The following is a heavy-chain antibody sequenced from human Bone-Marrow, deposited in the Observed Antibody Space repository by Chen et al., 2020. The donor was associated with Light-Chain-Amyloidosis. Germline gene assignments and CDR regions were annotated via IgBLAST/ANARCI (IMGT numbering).Heavy chain of an antibody. V-gene: IGHV4-39*07. Sequence: QLQLQESGPGLVTPSETLSLTCTVSGGSISSSSYYWGWIRQPPGKGLGWIGSIYYSGSTYYNPALKSRVTISVDTAKNQCSRKRSSVTAAETAVYYCAREWYEYVWGSYRYPLDYWGQGTLVTVSS. CDR2: IYYSGST. CDR3: AREWYEYVWGSYRYPLDY. D-gene: IGHD3-16*02. J-gene: IGHJ4*02. CDR1: GGSISSSSYY.